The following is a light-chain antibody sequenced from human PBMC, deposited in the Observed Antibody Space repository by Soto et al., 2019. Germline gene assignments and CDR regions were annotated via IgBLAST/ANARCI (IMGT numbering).Light chain of an antibody. CDR2: LGS. V-gene: IGKV2-28*01. Sequence: DIVMTQSPLSLPVTPGEPASISCRSSQSLLFSNGYNYLDWYLQKPGQSPQLLIYLGSDRASGVPDRFSGSGSGTDFTLKISRVEAEDVGVYYCMQFLQTPWTFGQGTKVEIK. J-gene: IGKJ1*01. CDR3: MQFLQTPWT. CDR1: QSLLFSNGYNY.